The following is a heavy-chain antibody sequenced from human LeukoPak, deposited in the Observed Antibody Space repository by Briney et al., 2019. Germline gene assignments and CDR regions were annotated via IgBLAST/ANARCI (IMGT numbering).Heavy chain of an antibody. CDR3: ARPPVGDGYNFFY. J-gene: IGHJ4*02. V-gene: IGHV5-51*01. CDR2: IYPGDSHT. Sequence: GESLKISCQGSGYLFTSYWIGWVRPMPGKGLEWMGIIYPGDSHTRYSPSFQGQVTISADKSISTAYLQWSSLKASDTAMYYCARPPVGDGYNFFYWGQGTLVTVSS. D-gene: IGHD5-24*01. CDR1: GYLFTSYW.